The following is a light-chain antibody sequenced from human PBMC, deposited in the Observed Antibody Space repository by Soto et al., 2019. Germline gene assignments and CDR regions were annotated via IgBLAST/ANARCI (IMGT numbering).Light chain of an antibody. CDR3: SSYTTGGSYY. Sequence: QAVVTQPASVSGSPGLSIAISCTGTSSDVGGYNSVSWYQQHPGKAPKLMIYDVSNRPSGVSNRFSCSKSGNTASLTISGLQAEDGGDYYCSSYTTGGSYYFGTGTKVTVL. CDR1: SSDVGGYNS. V-gene: IGLV2-14*01. CDR2: DVS. J-gene: IGLJ1*01.